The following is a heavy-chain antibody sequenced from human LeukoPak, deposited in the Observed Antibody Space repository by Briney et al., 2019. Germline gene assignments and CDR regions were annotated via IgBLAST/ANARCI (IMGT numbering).Heavy chain of an antibody. CDR2: ISYDGSNK. V-gene: IGHV3-30*03. CDR1: GFTFSSYG. J-gene: IGHJ3*02. D-gene: IGHD6-6*01. CDR3: VVDAFDI. Sequence: TGGSLRLSCAASGFTFSSYGMHWVRQAPGKGLEWVAVISYDGSNKYYADSAKGRFTISRDNSKNTLYLQMNSLRAEDTAVYYCVVDAFDIWGQGTMVTVSS.